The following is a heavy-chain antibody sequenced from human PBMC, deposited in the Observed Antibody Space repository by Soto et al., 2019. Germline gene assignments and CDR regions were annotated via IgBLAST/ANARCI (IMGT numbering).Heavy chain of an antibody. J-gene: IGHJ6*03. CDR2: ISGSGGST. V-gene: IGHV3-23*01. CDR1: GFTFSSYA. Sequence: VQLLESGGGLVQPGGSLRLSCAASGFTFSSYAMSWVRQAPGKGLEWVSAISGSGGSTYYADSVKGRFTISRDNSKNTLYLQMNSLRAEDTAVYYCAKDGDLTTNFYYYYMDVWGKGTTVTVSS. D-gene: IGHD4-4*01. CDR3: AKDGDLTTNFYYYYMDV.